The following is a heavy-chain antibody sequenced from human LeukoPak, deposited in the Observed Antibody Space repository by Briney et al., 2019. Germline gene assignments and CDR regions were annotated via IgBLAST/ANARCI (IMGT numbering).Heavy chain of an antibody. CDR1: GGSISSGGYY. CDR3: ARSLPDYYGSGYGMDV. CDR2: IYYSGST. Sequence: SQTLSLTCTVSGGSISSGGYYWSWIRQHPGKGLEWIGYIYYSGSTYYNPSLKGRVTISVDTSKNQFSLKLSSVTAADTAVYYCARSLPDYYGSGYGMDVWGQGTTVTVSS. D-gene: IGHD3-10*01. J-gene: IGHJ6*02. V-gene: IGHV4-31*03.